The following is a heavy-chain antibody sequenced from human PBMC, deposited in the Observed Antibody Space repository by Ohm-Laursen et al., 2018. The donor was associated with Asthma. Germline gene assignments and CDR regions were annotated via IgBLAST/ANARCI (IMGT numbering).Heavy chain of an antibody. Sequence: GSLRLSCSASGFTFSGCAMSWVRQAPGKGLEWVSVIYSGGSTYYADSVKGRFTISRDSSKNTLYLQMDSLRAEDTALYYCARIGPEWELPGREYSLIHWGQGTLVTVSS. D-gene: IGHD1-26*01. CDR3: ARIGPEWELPGREYSLIH. V-gene: IGHV3-66*01. CDR1: GFTFSGCA. J-gene: IGHJ1*01. CDR2: IYSGGST.